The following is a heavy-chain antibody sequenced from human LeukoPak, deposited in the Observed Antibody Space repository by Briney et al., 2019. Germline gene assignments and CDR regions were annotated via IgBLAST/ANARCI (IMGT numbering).Heavy chain of an antibody. CDR3: ARDLGYYGSGSDPEGAWFDP. Sequence: SETLSLTCTVPGGSISSHYWSWIRQPPGKGLECIGYIYYSGTTNYNPSLKSRVTISVDTSKNQFSLKLSSVTAADTAVYYCARDLGYYGSGSDPEGAWFDPWGQGTLVTVSS. D-gene: IGHD3-10*01. J-gene: IGHJ5*02. CDR2: IYYSGTT. CDR1: GGSISSHY. V-gene: IGHV4-59*11.